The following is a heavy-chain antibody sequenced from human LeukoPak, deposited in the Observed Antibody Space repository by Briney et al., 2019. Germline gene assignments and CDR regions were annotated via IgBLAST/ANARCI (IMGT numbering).Heavy chain of an antibody. CDR2: ISSRSSSM. Sequence: GGSLRLSCAASGLTFSSYSMNWVRQAPGKGLEWVSSISSRSSSMYYADSVKGRFTVSRDNSKNTLYLQMNSLRVEDTAAYYCAREGSYGSGSYWPFDYWGQGTLVTVSS. CDR3: AREGSYGSGSYWPFDY. J-gene: IGHJ4*02. CDR1: GLTFSSYS. V-gene: IGHV3-21*06. D-gene: IGHD3-10*01.